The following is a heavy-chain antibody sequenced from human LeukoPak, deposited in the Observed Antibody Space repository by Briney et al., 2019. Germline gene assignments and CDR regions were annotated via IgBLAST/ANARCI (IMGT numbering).Heavy chain of an antibody. V-gene: IGHV3-48*02. CDR3: ARYTAYAFDI. CDR1: GFTFSDYN. Sequence: GGSLRLSCAASGFTFSDYNMNWVRQAPGKGLEWISYISRSTSAIYYADSVKGRFTISRDSANNSLYLQMSSLRDDDTALYYCARYTAYAFDIWGQGTMVIVSS. CDR2: ISRSTSAI. J-gene: IGHJ3*02. D-gene: IGHD2-2*02.